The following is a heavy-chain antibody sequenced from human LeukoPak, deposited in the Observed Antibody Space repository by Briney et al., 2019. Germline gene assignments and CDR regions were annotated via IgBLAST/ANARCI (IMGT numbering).Heavy chain of an antibody. CDR1: GYALSNYG. CDR2: TSYNGNT. CDR3: ARHSGSGWQALGY. D-gene: IGHD6-19*01. Sequence: ASVKVSCKASGYALSNYGISWVRPAPGLGLERMGWTSYNGNTNYAQKFQDRVTMTTDTSTTTAYMELRSLESDDTAVYYCARHSGSGWQALGYWGQGTLVTVSS. J-gene: IGHJ4*02. V-gene: IGHV1-18*04.